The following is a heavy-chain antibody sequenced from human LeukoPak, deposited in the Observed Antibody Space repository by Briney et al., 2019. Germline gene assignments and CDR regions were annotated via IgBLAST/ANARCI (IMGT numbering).Heavy chain of an antibody. CDR1: GGTFSSYA. D-gene: IGHD5-12*01. V-gene: IGHV1-69*13. Sequence: SVKVSCKASGGTFSSYAISWVRQAPGQGLEWMGGIIPIFGTANYAQKFQGRVTITADESTSTAYMELSSLRSEDTAVYYCARDSVATFLSDYWGQGTLVTVSS. J-gene: IGHJ4*02. CDR2: IIPIFGTA. CDR3: ARDSVATFLSDY.